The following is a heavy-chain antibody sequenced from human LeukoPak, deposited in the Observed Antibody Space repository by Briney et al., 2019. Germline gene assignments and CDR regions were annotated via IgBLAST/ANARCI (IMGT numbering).Heavy chain of an antibody. CDR2: IKSKADSGTR. V-gene: IGHV3-15*01. CDR3: SAGTGRSDFDY. J-gene: IGHJ4*02. D-gene: IGHD1-1*01. CDR1: GFSFTDAW. Sequence: GGSPRLSCATSGFSFTDAWMNWVRQVPGKGLEWVGRIKSKADSGTRDFAAPVKGRFSISRDDSKKTFYLQMNGLKTEDTAVYYCSAGTGRSDFDYWGQGTLVTASS.